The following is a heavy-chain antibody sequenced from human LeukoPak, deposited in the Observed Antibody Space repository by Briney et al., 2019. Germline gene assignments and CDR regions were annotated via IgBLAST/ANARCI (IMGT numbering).Heavy chain of an antibody. V-gene: IGHV3-23*01. CDR1: GFTFSSYA. J-gene: IGHJ4*02. CDR3: AKDRDPPRDGYNLGGFDY. Sequence: GGSLRLSCAASGFTFSSYAVSWVRQAPGKELEWVSSISGSGDTKYSDSVEGRFTITRDNSKNTVFLEMSSLRGEDTAVYYCAKDRDPPRDGYNLGGFDYWGQETLVTVSS. D-gene: IGHD5-24*01. CDR2: ISGSGDT.